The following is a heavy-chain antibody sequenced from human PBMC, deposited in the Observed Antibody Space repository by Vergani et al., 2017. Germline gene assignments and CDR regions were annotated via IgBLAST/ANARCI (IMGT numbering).Heavy chain of an antibody. J-gene: IGHJ4*02. CDR1: GYTFTGYY. D-gene: IGHD3-9*01. CDR2: INPNSGGT. V-gene: IGHV1-2*02. CDR3: ARVRVEYFDWLLFFDY. Sequence: QVQLVQSGAEVKKPGASVKVSCKASGYTFTGYYMHWVRQAPGQGLEWLGWINPNSGGTNYAQKFQGRVTMTRDTSISTAYMELSRLRSDDTAVYYCARVRVEYFDWLLFFDYWGQGTLVTVSS.